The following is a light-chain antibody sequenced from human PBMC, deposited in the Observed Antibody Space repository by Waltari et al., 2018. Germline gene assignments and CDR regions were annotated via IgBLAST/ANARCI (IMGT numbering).Light chain of an antibody. V-gene: IGLV2-14*01. Sequence: QSALTQPASVSGSPGQSITISCTGTSSDVGFYNYVSWYQRHPGKAPKLLIYDVSERPSGVSDRFSGSKSGNAASLTISGLQAEDEADYYCNSYTGSSSWVFGGGTKLTVL. J-gene: IGLJ3*02. CDR3: NSYTGSSSWV. CDR2: DVS. CDR1: SSDVGFYNY.